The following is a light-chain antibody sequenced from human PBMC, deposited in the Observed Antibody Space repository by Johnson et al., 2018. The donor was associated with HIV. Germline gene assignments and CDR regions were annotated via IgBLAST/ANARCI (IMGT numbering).Light chain of an antibody. J-gene: IGLJ1*01. CDR1: SSNIGNNY. CDR3: GTWDSSLSAGV. Sequence: HSVLTQPPSVSAAPGQKVTISCSGSSSNIGNNYVSWYQQLPGRAPKLLIYDNNKRPSGIPDRFSGSKSGTSATLGITALQTGDEADYYCGTWDSSLSAGVFGTGTNVTVL. CDR2: DNN. V-gene: IGLV1-51*01.